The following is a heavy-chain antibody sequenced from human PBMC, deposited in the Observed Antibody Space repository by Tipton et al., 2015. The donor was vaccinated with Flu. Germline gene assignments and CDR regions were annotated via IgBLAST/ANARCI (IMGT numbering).Heavy chain of an antibody. V-gene: IGHV3-30*18. CDR1: GFTFSSYG. CDR3: AKLAAAGATFDY. CDR2: ISYDGSNK. Sequence: CAASGFTFSSYGMHWVRQAPGKGLEWVAVISYDGSNKYYADSVKGRFTISRDNSKNTLYLQMNSLRAEDTAVYYCAKLAAAGATFDYWGQGTLVTVSS. J-gene: IGHJ4*02. D-gene: IGHD6-13*01.